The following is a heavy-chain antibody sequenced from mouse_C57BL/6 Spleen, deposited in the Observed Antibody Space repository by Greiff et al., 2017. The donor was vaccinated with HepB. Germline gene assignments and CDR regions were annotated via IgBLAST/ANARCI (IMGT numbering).Heavy chain of an antibody. CDR3: ARNYEGYFDV. D-gene: IGHD2-4*01. J-gene: IGHJ1*01. V-gene: IGHV1-42*01. Sequence: VQLQQSGPELVKPGASVKISCKASGYSFTGYYTNWVKQSPEKSLEWIGEINPSTGGTTYNQKFKAKATLTVDKSSSTAYMQLKSLTSEDSAVYYCARNYEGYFDVWGAGTTVTVSS. CDR2: INPSTGGT. CDR1: GYSFTGYY.